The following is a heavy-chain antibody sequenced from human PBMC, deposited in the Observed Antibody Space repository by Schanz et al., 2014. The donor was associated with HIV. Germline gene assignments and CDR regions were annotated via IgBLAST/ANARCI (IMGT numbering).Heavy chain of an antibody. CDR2: IWYDGSNK. Sequence: QVHLVESGGGVVQPGRSLRLSCAASGLTFNSFGIHWVRQAPGKGLEWVAVIWYDGSNKYYADSVKGRFTISRDNSKNTLYLQMKSLRAEDTAVYYCAKDRNYYDSRYRGKGNYYYYYGMDVWGQGTTVTVSS. V-gene: IGHV3-30*18. CDR3: AKDRNYYDSRYRGKGNYYYYYGMDV. J-gene: IGHJ6*02. D-gene: IGHD3-22*01. CDR1: GLTFNSFG.